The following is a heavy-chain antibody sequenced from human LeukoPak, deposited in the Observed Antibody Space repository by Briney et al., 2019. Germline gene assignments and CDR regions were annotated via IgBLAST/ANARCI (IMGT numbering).Heavy chain of an antibody. D-gene: IGHD4-17*01. Sequence: PSETLSLTCTVSGGSISSSSYYWGWIRQPPGKGLEWIGSMLYSASAYNNPSLKSRVTISIDTSKNHFSLKLSSVTAADSAVYYCARHRRSTVTTGDFDYWGQGMLVTVSS. J-gene: IGHJ4*02. CDR1: GGSISSSSYY. V-gene: IGHV4-39*01. CDR2: MLYSASA. CDR3: ARHRRSTVTTGDFDY.